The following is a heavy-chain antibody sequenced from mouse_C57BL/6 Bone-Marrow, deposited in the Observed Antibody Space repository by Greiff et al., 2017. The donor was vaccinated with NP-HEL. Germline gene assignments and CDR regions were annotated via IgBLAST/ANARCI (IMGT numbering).Heavy chain of an antibody. CDR1: GYSFTGYY. J-gene: IGHJ1*03. Sequence: EVQLQQSGPELVKPGASVKISCKASGYSFTGYYMNWVKQSPEKSLEWIGEINPSTGGTTYNQKFKAKATLTVDKSSSTAYMQLKSLTSEDSAVYYCARKWALYGNYGYFDVWGTGTTVTVSS. CDR3: ARKWALYGNYGYFDV. V-gene: IGHV1-42*01. CDR2: INPSTGGT. D-gene: IGHD2-1*01.